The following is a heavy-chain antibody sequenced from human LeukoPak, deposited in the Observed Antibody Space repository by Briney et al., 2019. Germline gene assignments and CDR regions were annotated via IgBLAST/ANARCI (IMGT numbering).Heavy chain of an antibody. CDR2: IWYDGSNK. D-gene: IGHD1-26*01. V-gene: IGHV3-33*06. CDR3: AKDFGGSYFGAPDY. CDR1: GFTFSSYG. J-gene: IGHJ4*02. Sequence: PGGSLRLSCAASGFTFSSYGMHWVRQAPGKGLEWVAVIWYDGSNKYYADSVNGRFTISRDNSKNTLYLQMNSLRAEDTAVYYCAKDFGGSYFGAPDYWGQGTLVTVSS.